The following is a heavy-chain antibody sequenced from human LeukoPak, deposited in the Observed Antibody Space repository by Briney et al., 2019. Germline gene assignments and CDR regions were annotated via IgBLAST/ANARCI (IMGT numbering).Heavy chain of an antibody. CDR2: INHSGST. D-gene: IGHD3-3*01. Sequence: PSETLSLTCAVYGGSFSGYYWSWIRQPPGKGLEWIGEINHSGSTNYNPSLKSRVTISADPSKNQFSLKLSSVTAADTAVYYCARDSTIFGVVITQDWGQGTLVTVSS. V-gene: IGHV4-34*01. CDR1: GGSFSGYY. J-gene: IGHJ4*02. CDR3: ARDSTIFGVVITQD.